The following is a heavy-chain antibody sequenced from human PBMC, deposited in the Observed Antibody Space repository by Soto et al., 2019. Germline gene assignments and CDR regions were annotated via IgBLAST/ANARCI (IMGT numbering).Heavy chain of an antibody. J-gene: IGHJ4*02. CDR2: IYKKGNS. Sequence: QVQLQESGPGLVKPSQTLSLTCTVSGGSISSGDYYWNWIXQRPGKGLEWIGYIYKKGNSYYNPSXXXXXXXXXXXXXXXXXXXXXXXXXXXXXXXXXXXXXXXXFGIVVWYFDYWGQGTLVTVSS. CDR1: GGSISSGDYY. V-gene: IGHV4-30-4*08. CDR3: XXXXXXXFGIVVWYFDY.